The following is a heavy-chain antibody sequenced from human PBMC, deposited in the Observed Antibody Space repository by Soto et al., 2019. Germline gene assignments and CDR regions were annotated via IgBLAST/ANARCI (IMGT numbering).Heavy chain of an antibody. CDR3: ARAEGGCSSTSCHSYGMDV. CDR2: ISSTSSYI. CDR1: GFTFSSYT. Sequence: GGSLRLSCAASGFTFSSYTMNWVRQAPGKGLEWVSSISSTSSYIYYADSLKGRFTISRDNAKNSLYLQMSSLRAEDTAVYYCARAEGGCSSTSCHSYGMDVWGQGTTVTVSS. D-gene: IGHD2-2*01. J-gene: IGHJ6*02. V-gene: IGHV3-21*01.